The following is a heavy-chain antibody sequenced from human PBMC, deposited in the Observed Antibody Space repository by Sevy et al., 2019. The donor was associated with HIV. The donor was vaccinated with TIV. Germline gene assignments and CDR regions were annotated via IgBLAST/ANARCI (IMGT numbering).Heavy chain of an antibody. Sequence: GGSLRLSCAASGFTFSSYAMSWVRQAPGKGLEWVSAISGSGGSTYYADSVKGRFTISRDNSKNTLYLQMNSLRAEETAVYYCAMLGRDGYKFGYFDYWGQGTLVTVSS. CDR1: GFTFSSYA. CDR2: ISGSGGST. V-gene: IGHV3-23*01. J-gene: IGHJ4*02. CDR3: AMLGRDGYKFGYFDY. D-gene: IGHD5-12*01.